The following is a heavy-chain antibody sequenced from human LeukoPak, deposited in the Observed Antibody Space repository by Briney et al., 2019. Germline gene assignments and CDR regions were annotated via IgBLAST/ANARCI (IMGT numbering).Heavy chain of an antibody. CDR2: ISWNSGSI. Sequence: PGRSLRLSCAASGFTFDDYAMHWVRQAPGKGLEWVSGISWNSGSIGYADSVKGRFTISRDNAKNSLYLQMNSLRAEDTALYYCAKGLAGTMAMIVVALGYWGQETLVTVSS. V-gene: IGHV3-9*01. D-gene: IGHD3-22*01. CDR3: AKGLAGTMAMIVVALGY. J-gene: IGHJ4*02. CDR1: GFTFDDYA.